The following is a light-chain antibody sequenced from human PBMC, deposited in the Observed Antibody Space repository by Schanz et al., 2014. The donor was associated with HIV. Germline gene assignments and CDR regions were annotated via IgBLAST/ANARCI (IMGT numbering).Light chain of an antibody. Sequence: QSALTQPASVSGSPGQSITISCTGTSNDVGSYYLLSWYQQHPGKAPKLIIYESTKRPSGISNRFVGSKSANTASLTISGLQAEDEADYYCSSYTSSDTHVFGTGTKLPS. V-gene: IGLV2-14*02. CDR1: SNDVGSYYL. CDR2: EST. CDR3: SSYTSSDTHV. J-gene: IGLJ1*01.